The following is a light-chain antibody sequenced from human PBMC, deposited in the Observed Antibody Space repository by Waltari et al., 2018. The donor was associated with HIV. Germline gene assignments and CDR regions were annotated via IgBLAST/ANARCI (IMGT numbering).Light chain of an antibody. CDR2: ATS. J-gene: IGKJ1*01. Sequence: AIQMTQSPSSLSSSVGDRVPITCRASQDIRYALAWYQQKPGKAPKLLIYATSNLQTGVPSRFSGSGSGTDFTLTIGSLQPEDFATYYCLQDNNSPWTFGQGTNVEIK. V-gene: IGKV1-6*01. CDR1: QDIRYA. CDR3: LQDNNSPWT.